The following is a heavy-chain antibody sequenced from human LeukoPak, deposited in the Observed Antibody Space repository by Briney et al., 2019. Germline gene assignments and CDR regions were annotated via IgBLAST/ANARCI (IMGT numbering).Heavy chain of an antibody. CDR3: ARVSSAAGTGY. CDR1: GYSISSGYY. J-gene: IGHJ4*02. Sequence: TSETLSLTCTVSGYSISSGYYWGWIRQPPGKGLEWIGSIYHSGSTYYNPSLKSRVTISVDTSKNQFSLKLSSVTAADTAVYYCARVSSAAGTGYWGQGTLVTVSS. V-gene: IGHV4-38-2*02. D-gene: IGHD6-13*01. CDR2: IYHSGST.